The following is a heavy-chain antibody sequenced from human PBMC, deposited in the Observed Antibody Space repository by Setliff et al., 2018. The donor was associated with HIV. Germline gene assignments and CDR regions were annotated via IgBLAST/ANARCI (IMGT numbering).Heavy chain of an antibody. D-gene: IGHD3-16*02. Sequence: NPSETLSLTCRVSGGSFNTRRTKWGWIRQSPGKGLEWIGSIFYFGSVTYNPSLKSRPLISIDTSKTQFSLNLASVTAADTAIYYCARHDPEETLSLGELSSLSNFDSWGQGILVTVSS. J-gene: IGHJ4*02. CDR1: GGSFNTRRTK. CDR2: IFYFGSV. CDR3: ARHDPEETLSLGELSSLSNFDS. V-gene: IGHV4-39*01.